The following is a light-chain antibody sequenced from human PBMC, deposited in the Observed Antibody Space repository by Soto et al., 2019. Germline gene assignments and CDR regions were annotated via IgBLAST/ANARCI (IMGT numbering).Light chain of an antibody. CDR2: DSS. J-gene: IGKJ2*01. V-gene: IGKV1-39*01. CDR1: QNINTN. Sequence: DIQMTQSPSSLSASVGDSVTISCRASQNINTNLNWYQQKSGQAPSLLIYDSSTFQSGVPSRFSGSGSGTEFTLAITNLQAEDFASYYCQQSFHTPYTFGQGTKLEI. CDR3: QQSFHTPYT.